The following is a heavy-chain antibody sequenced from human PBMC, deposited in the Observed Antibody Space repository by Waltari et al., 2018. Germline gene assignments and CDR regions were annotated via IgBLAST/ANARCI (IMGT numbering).Heavy chain of an antibody. CDR3: AKDRIAAAGFDAFDI. V-gene: IGHV3-30*18. CDR2: IWYDGSNK. Sequence: QVQLVESGGGVVQPGRSLRLSCAASGLTFSSYGMHWVRQAPGKGLEWVAVIWYDGSNKYYADSVKGRFTISRDNSKNTLYLQMNSLRAEDTAMYYCAKDRIAAAGFDAFDIWGQGTMVTVSS. D-gene: IGHD6-13*01. CDR1: GLTFSSYG. J-gene: IGHJ3*02.